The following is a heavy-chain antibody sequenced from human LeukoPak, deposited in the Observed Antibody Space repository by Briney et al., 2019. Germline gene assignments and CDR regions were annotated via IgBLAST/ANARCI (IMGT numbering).Heavy chain of an antibody. CDR1: GFTFTRSA. Sequence: PGGSLRLSCAASGFTFTRSAMGWVRQAPGKGLEWVSCITNSGGGTSYADSVKGRFTISRDNSKNTLYLQMNSLRADDTAVYYCAKDLWTDSSGWNYFDYWGQGTLVTVSS. J-gene: IGHJ4*02. CDR2: ITNSGGGT. D-gene: IGHD3-22*01. V-gene: IGHV3-23*01. CDR3: AKDLWTDSSGWNYFDY.